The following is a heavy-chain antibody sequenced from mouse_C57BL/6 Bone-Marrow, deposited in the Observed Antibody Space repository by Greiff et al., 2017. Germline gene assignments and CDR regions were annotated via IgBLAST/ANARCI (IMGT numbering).Heavy chain of an antibody. CDR1: GFTFSSYG. J-gene: IGHJ3*01. Sequence: EVKLVESGGDLVKPGGSLKLSCAASGFTFSSYGMSWVRQTPDKRLEWVATISSGGSYTYYPDSVKGRFTISRDNAKNTLYLQMSSLKSEDTAMYYCARHGNDGLGRGQGTLVTVSA. CDR2: ISSGGSYT. D-gene: IGHD2-3*01. V-gene: IGHV5-6*01. CDR3: ARHGNDGLG.